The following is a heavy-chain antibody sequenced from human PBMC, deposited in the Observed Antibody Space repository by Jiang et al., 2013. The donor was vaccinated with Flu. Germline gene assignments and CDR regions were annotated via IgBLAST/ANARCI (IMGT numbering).Heavy chain of an antibody. CDR2: IYYSGGT. Sequence: LLKPSETLSLTCSVSGGSMNGSYGNWIRQSPGKGLEWIGYIYYSGGTYYKPSLKSRVTISLDRSKNQFSLKLRSVTAADTAVYYCARDGSGNYIWGQGTLVTVS. V-gene: IGHV4-59*01. CDR3: ARDGSGNYI. J-gene: IGHJ4*02. D-gene: IGHD1-26*01. CDR1: GGSMNGSY.